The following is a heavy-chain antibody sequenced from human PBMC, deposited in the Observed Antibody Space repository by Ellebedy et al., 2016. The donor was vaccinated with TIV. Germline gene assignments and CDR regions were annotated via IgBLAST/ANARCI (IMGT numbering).Heavy chain of an antibody. J-gene: IGHJ1*01. CDR2: ISNDVRNK. CDR3: ARDLSPTGLRGYFHY. Sequence: GESLKISCAASEFTFSTYWMNWVRQAPGKGLEWVALISNDVRNKYYVDSVKGRFTISRDNFQNTLYLQMDSLRAEDTAVYYCARDLSPTGLRGYFHYWGQGTLVTVSS. CDR1: EFTFSTYW. D-gene: IGHD3-10*01. V-gene: IGHV3-30*03.